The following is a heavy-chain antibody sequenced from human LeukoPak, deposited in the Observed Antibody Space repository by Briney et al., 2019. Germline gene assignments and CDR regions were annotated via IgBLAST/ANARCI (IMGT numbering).Heavy chain of an antibody. CDR2: IIPIFGTA. J-gene: IGHJ4*02. CDR3: ARGNGGSYYFDY. CDR1: GGTFSSYA. Sequence: SVKVSCKASGGTFSSYAISWVRQAPGQGLEWMGRIIPIFGTANYAQKFQGRVTITTDEPTSTAYMELSSLRSEDTAVYYCARGNGGSYYFDYWGQGTLVTVSS. V-gene: IGHV1-69*05. D-gene: IGHD1-26*01.